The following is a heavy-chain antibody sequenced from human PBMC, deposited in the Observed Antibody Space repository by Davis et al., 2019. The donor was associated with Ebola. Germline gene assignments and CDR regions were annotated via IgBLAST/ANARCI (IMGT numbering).Heavy chain of an antibody. Sequence: ASVTVSCKASGYNFTKFAMNWVRQAPGQGLEWMGWISAYDGNTNYAQKLQGRVTMTTDTSTGTAYMELRSLRSDDTAVYYCARDRSLFLIGFFDYWGQGTLVTVSS. D-gene: IGHD2/OR15-2a*01. J-gene: IGHJ4*02. CDR2: ISAYDGNT. CDR1: GYNFTKFA. CDR3: ARDRSLFLIGFFDY. V-gene: IGHV1-18*01.